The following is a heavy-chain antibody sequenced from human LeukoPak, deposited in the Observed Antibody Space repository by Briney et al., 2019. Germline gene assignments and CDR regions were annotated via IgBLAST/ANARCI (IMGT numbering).Heavy chain of an antibody. V-gene: IGHV3-23*05. D-gene: IGHD2-21*02. Sequence: GGSLRLSCAASGSTFSNFGMSWVRQAPGKGLEWVSTIDNRGRTTYYTDSVKGRFTISRDNSKSTLFLQMNSLRAEDTAGYYCAHRSGLLSYYFDYWGPGTLVTVSS. CDR1: GSTFSNFG. J-gene: IGHJ4*02. CDR2: IDNRGRTT. CDR3: AHRSGLLSYYFDY.